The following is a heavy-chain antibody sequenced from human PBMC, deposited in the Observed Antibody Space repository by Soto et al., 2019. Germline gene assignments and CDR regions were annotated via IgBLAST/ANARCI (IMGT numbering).Heavy chain of an antibody. CDR1: GYTFTGYY. J-gene: IGHJ6*03. CDR3: AGSESGYYYMDV. CDR2: INPNSGGT. Sequence: ASVKVSCKASGYTFTGYYMHWVRQAPGQGLEWMGWINPNSGGTNYAQKFQGWVTMTRDTSISTAYKELSRLRSDDTAVYYCAGSESGYYYMDVWGKGTTVTVSS. V-gene: IGHV1-2*04. D-gene: IGHD7-27*01.